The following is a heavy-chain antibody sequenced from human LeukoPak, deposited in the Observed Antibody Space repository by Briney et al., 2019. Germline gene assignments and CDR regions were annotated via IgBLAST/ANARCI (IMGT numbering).Heavy chain of an antibody. CDR3: ASMGYYYDSSGYYRY. D-gene: IGHD3-22*01. V-gene: IGHV3-11*01. Sequence: GGSLRLSCAASGFTFSDYYMSWIRQAPGKGLEWVSYISSSGSTIYYADSVKGRFTISRDNAKNSLYLQMNSLRAEDTAVYYCASMGYYYDSSGYYRYWGQGTLATVSS. CDR2: ISSSGSTI. CDR1: GFTFSDYY. J-gene: IGHJ4*02.